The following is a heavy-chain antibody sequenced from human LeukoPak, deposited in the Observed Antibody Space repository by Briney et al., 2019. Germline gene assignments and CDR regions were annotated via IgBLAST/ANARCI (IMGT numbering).Heavy chain of an antibody. CDR1: GGSISSNTYF. J-gene: IGHJ5*02. V-gene: IGHV4-39*01. D-gene: IGHD5/OR15-5a*01. CDR2: IRYSGST. Sequence: SETLSLTCNVSGGSISSNTYFWGWIRRPPGKGLEWIGSIRYSGSTYYNPSLKSRVTISVDTSKNQFSLNLSTLTAADTAVYYCATSDTVSTYNWFDPWGQGTLVTVS. CDR3: ATSDTVSTYNWFDP.